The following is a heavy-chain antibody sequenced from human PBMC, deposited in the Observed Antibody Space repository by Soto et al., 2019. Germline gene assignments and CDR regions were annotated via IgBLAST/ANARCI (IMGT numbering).Heavy chain of an antibody. V-gene: IGHV4-34*01. J-gene: IGHJ6*02. CDR1: GGSFSGYY. CDR3: ARGGTGGMDV. Sequence: QVQLQQWGAGLLKPSETLSLTCAVYGGSFSGYYWSWIRQPPGKGLEWIGEINHSGSTNYNPSLKSRVTRTVDTPKNQFYLKLGSVTAADTAVYDGARGGTGGMDVWGQGTTVTVSS. D-gene: IGHD1-1*01. CDR2: INHSGST.